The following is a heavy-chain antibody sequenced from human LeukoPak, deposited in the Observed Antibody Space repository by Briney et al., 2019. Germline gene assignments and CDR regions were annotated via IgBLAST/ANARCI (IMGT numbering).Heavy chain of an antibody. CDR3: ARVDGSPDY. V-gene: IGHV1-8*03. Sequence: ASVKVSCKASGYTFTSYYMHWVRQAPGQGLEWMGWVNLKSGYTGYAQKFQGRLTITRDTSINTAYMELSSLRSEDTAVYYCARVDGSPDYWGQGTLVTVSS. J-gene: IGHJ4*02. CDR1: GYTFTSYY. CDR2: VNLKSGYT. D-gene: IGHD2-15*01.